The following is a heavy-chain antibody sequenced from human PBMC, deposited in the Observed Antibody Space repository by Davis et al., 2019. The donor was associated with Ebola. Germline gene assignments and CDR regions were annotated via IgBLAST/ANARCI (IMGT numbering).Heavy chain of an antibody. CDR3: ARDRTTAMLRVPLGMDV. D-gene: IGHD5-18*01. J-gene: IGHJ6*03. CDR2: ISNSGTTR. CDR1: GFTFSAYY. V-gene: IGHV3-11*01. Sequence: PGGSLRLSCAASGFTFSAYYMTWVRQAPGKGLEWVSYISNSGTTRYYADSVKGRFTISRDNAKNSVYLQMNSLRAEDTAVYYCARDRTTAMLRVPLGMDVWGKGTTVTVSS.